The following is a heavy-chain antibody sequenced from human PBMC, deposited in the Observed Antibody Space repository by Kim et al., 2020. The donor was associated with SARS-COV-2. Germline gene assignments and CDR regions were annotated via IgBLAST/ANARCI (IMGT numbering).Heavy chain of an antibody. D-gene: IGHD3-16*01. Sequence: NYNPSLKSRVTISVDKAKNQFSLKRNSVTAADTAVYYCAGVPAGELYYFDYWGQGTLVTVSS. V-gene: IGHV4-4*02. CDR3: AGVPAGELYYFDY. J-gene: IGHJ4*02.